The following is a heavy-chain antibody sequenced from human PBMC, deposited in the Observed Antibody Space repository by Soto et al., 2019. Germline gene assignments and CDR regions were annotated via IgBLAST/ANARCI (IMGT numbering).Heavy chain of an antibody. CDR3: ARGGGKYYYESSGHSNQAMDA. D-gene: IGHD3-22*01. CDR2: IYDSGNT. Sequence: ESLSLACTVSVGPVSSYCWSWIRQPPGKGLEWIGYIYDSGNTDYNPSLKSRVTISVDTSKNQFSLKLSSVTTADTAVYYCARGGGKYYYESSGHSNQAMDAWGQGTTVIVSS. V-gene: IGHV4-59*02. J-gene: IGHJ6*02. CDR1: VGPVSSYC.